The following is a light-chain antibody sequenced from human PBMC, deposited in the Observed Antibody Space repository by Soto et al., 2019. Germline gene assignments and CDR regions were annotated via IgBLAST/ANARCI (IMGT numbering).Light chain of an antibody. J-gene: IGLJ1*01. CDR3: CSYAGSYTHYV. CDR1: SSDFGGYNY. V-gene: IGLV2-11*01. Sequence: QSALTHPRSVSGSPGQSVTISCTGTSSDFGGYNYVSWYQQHPGKAPKLMIYDVSKRPSGVPDRFSGSKSGNTASLTISGLQAEDEADYYCCSYAGSYTHYVFGTGTKVTVL. CDR2: DVS.